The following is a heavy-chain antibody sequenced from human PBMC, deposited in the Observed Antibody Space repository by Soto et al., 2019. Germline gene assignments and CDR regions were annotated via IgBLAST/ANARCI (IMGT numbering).Heavy chain of an antibody. CDR3: ARYCSSWPVYYYYYYMDV. V-gene: IGHV5-51*01. CDR1: GYSFTSYW. D-gene: IGHD6-13*01. J-gene: IGHJ6*03. Sequence: PGESLKISCKGSGYSFTSYWNGWVRQMPGKGLEWMGIIYPGDSDTRYSPSFQGQVTISADKSISTAYLQWSSLKASDTAMYYCARYCSSWPVYYYYYYMDVWGKGTTVTVSS. CDR2: IYPGDSDT.